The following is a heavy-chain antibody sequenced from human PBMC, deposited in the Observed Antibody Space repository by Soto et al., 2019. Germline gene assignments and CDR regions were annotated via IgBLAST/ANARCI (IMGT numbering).Heavy chain of an antibody. D-gene: IGHD5-18*01. CDR1: CGSISSYH. J-gene: IGHJ3*01. CDR2: VYYTGST. V-gene: IGHV4-59*01. Sequence: PSETLSLTCTGSCGSISSYHWNWIRRPPGKGLEWIGHVYYTGSTNYNPSLNRRVTISVDTSKSQFSLKLSSVTAADTAVYYCARDRGDSYGPRAFDVWGQGAMVTVSS. CDR3: ARDRGDSYGPRAFDV.